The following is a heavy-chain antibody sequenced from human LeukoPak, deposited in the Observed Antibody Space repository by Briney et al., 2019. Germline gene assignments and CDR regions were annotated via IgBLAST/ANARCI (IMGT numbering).Heavy chain of an antibody. CDR3: ARLLWFGDPRYFDY. J-gene: IGHJ4*02. CDR1: GFTFSSYW. V-gene: IGHV3-7*01. Sequence: GGSLRLSCAASGFTFSSYWMSWVRQAPGKGLEWVANIKQDGSEKYYVDSVKGRFTISRDSAKNSLYLQMNSLRAEDTAVYYCARLLWFGDPRYFDYWGQGTLVTVSS. D-gene: IGHD3-10*01. CDR2: IKQDGSEK.